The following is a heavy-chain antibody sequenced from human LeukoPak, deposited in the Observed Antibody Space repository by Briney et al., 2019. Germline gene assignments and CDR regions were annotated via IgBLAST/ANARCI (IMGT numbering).Heavy chain of an antibody. V-gene: IGHV3-23*01. D-gene: IGHD3-10*01. CDR3: AKAEFGSGSYYISD. J-gene: IGHJ4*02. CDR2: VSGSGDYT. CDR1: GFTFRNYA. Sequence: GGSLRLSCTASGFTFRNYAMRWVRQAPGKGLEWVSAVSGSGDYTYCADSVKGRFTISRDNSKNTLYLHMNSLRAEDTAVFYCAKAEFGSGSYYISDWGQGTLVTVSS.